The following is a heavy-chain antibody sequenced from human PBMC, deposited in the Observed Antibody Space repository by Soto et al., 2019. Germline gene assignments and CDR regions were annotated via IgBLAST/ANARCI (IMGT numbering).Heavy chain of an antibody. CDR3: VRSGTARLLRHSWFDT. CDR2: ITTSSAYI. CDR1: GFTFNTYD. J-gene: IGHJ5*02. Sequence: EVQLVESGGGLVKPGGSLRLSCAASGFTFNTYDMNWVRQAPGKGLEWASSITTSSAYIYYADSLKGRITISRDNAKNSLFLQMNSLRAEDTAVYYCVRSGTARLLRHSWFDTWGQGTLVTVSS. V-gene: IGHV3-21*01. D-gene: IGHD2-21*01.